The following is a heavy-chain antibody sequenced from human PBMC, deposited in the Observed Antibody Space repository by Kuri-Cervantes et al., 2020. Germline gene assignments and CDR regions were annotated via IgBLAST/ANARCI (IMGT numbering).Heavy chain of an antibody. V-gene: IGHV3-7*01. CDR2: IKVDGSEK. CDR3: ARGFREFTENDY. Sequence: GESLKISCAASGFSFSSYWMSWVRQAPGKGLEWVANIKVDGSEKYYVDSVKGRFTISRDNAKNSLYLHMNSQRAEDTAVYYCARGFREFTENDYWGQGTLVTVSS. CDR1: GFSFSSYW. J-gene: IGHJ4*02. D-gene: IGHD3-10*01.